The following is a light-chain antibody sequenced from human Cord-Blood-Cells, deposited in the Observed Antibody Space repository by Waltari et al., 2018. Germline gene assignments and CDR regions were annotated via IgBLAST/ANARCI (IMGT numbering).Light chain of an antibody. V-gene: IGLV2-14*03. Sequence: QSALTQPASVSGSPGQSITISCTGTSSDVGGYNYVSWYQQHPGKAPKLMIYDVSNRPSGVSNRSSGSKSGNPASLTISGLQAEDEADYYCSSYTSSSTWGFGGGTKLTVL. J-gene: IGLJ3*02. CDR2: DVS. CDR1: SSDVGGYNY. CDR3: SSYTSSSTWG.